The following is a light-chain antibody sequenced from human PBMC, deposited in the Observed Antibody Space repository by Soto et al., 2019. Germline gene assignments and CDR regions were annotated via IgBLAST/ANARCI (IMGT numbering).Light chain of an antibody. CDR2: SDD. CDR3: AAWDDNLNGPL. J-gene: IGLJ3*02. Sequence: SVLTQPPSLSGTPGQGGTISCSGSNSNIGRYSVNWYQHFPGTAPKILIYSDDERPSGVPDRFSGSKSGTSASLAISGLQSEDEAEYYCAAWDDNLNGPLFGGGTKLTVL. CDR1: NSNIGRYS. V-gene: IGLV1-44*01.